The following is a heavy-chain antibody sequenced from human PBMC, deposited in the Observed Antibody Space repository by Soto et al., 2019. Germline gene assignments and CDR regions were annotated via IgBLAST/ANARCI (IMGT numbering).Heavy chain of an antibody. V-gene: IGHV4-34*01. CDR2: INHSGST. CDR3: ARGRSYYDFWSGYPANWFDP. Sequence: SETLSLTCAVYGGSFSGYYWSWIRQPPGKGLEWIGEINHSGSTTYNPSLKSRVTISVDTSKNQFSLKLSSVTAADTAVYYCARGRSYYDFWSGYPANWFDPWGQGTLVTVSS. D-gene: IGHD3-3*01. J-gene: IGHJ5*02. CDR1: GGSFSGYY.